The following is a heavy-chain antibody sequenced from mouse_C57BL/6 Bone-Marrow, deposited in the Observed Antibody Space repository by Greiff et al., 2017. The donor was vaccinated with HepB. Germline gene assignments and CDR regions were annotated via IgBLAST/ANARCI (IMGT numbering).Heavy chain of an antibody. CDR2: IWRGGST. V-gene: IGHV2-5*01. Sequence: VKLKESGPGLVQPSQSLSITCTVSGFSLTSYGVHWVRQSPGKGLEWLGVIWRGGSTDYNAAFMSRLSITKDNSKSQVFFKMNSLQADDTAIYYCAKKGAYYYGSRDWYFDVWGTGTTVTVSS. CDR1: GFSLTSYG. J-gene: IGHJ1*03. D-gene: IGHD1-1*01. CDR3: AKKGAYYYGSRDWYFDV.